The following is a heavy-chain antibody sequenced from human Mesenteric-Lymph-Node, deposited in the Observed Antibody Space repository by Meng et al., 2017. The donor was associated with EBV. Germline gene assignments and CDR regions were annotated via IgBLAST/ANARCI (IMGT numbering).Heavy chain of an antibody. D-gene: IGHD3-16*02. V-gene: IGHV4-39*01. Sequence: QLMLQLSGPGLVRPSQTLFLTFTVAGGSISSSSYYWGWLLQPPGKVLEWIGSIYSGGRTYYSQSLESRVTIFVDTSKNQFSLKMNSVTAADTSVYFCASLLIVFGGVIVDYWGQGALVTVSS. J-gene: IGHJ4*02. CDR2: IYSGGRT. CDR1: GGSISSSSYY. CDR3: ASLLIVFGGVIVDY.